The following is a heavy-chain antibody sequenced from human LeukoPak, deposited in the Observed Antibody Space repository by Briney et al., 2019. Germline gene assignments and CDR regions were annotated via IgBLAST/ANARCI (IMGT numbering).Heavy chain of an antibody. CDR3: ARDYRVSWGTTDYFDY. D-gene: IGHD3-16*01. CDR1: GYTFTRYG. V-gene: IGHV1-18*01. CDR2: ISAYNGNT. Sequence: ASVTVSCKASGYTFTRYGISWVRQAPGQGLEWMGWISAYNGNTKYAQKLQGRVTMTTDTSTSTAYMELRSLRSDDTAVYYCARDYRVSWGTTDYFDYWGQGTLVTVSS. J-gene: IGHJ4*02.